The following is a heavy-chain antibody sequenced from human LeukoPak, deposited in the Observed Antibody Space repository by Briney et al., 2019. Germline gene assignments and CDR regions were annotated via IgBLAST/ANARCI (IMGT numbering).Heavy chain of an antibody. CDR3: ARSASMRVIRFVRAFDI. V-gene: IGHV4-34*01. J-gene: IGHJ3*02. D-gene: IGHD3-22*01. CDR1: GFTFSSYG. CDR2: INHSGST. Sequence: PGGTLRLSCAASGFTFSSYGMSWVRQPPGKGLEWIGEINHSGSTNYNPSLKSRVTISVDTSKNQFSLKLSSVTAADTAVYYCARSASMRVIRFVRAFDIWGQGTMVTVSS.